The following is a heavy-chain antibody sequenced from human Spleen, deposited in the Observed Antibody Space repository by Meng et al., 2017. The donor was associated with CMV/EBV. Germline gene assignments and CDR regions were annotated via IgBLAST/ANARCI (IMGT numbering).Heavy chain of an antibody. V-gene: IGHV1-69*05. Sequence: SVKVSCKASGGTFSSYAISWVRQAPGQGLEWMGGIIPIFGTANYAQKFQGRVTITTDESTSTAYMELSSLRSEDTAVYYRASSSDGDYYYYGMDVWGQGTTVTVSS. J-gene: IGHJ6*02. CDR1: GGTFSSYA. D-gene: IGHD4-17*01. CDR3: ASSSDGDYYYYGMDV. CDR2: IIPIFGTA.